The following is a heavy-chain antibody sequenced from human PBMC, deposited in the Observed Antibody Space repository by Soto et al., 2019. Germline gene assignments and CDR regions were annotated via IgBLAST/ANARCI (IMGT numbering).Heavy chain of an antibody. D-gene: IGHD3-3*01. V-gene: IGHV4-34*01. CDR1: GGSFSGYY. Sequence: SETLSLTCAVYGGSFSGYYWSWIRQPPGKGLEWIGEINHSGSTNYNPSLKSRVTISVDTSKNQFSLKLSSVTAADTAVYYCARASGGEGVIFGVVIPSYYFDYWGQGTLVTVSS. J-gene: IGHJ4*02. CDR2: INHSGST. CDR3: ARASGGEGVIFGVVIPSYYFDY.